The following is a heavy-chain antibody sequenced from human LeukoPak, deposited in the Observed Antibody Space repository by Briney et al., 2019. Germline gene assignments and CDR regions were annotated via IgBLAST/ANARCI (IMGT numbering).Heavy chain of an antibody. Sequence: GASVKVSCKASGYTFTSYGISWVRQAPGQGLEWMGWINPNSGGTNYAQKFQGRVTMTRDTSISTAYMELSRLRSDDTAVYYCARASTVTYFDYWGQGTLVTVSS. D-gene: IGHD4-17*01. CDR1: GYTFTSYG. V-gene: IGHV1-2*02. CDR3: ARASTVTYFDY. CDR2: INPNSGGT. J-gene: IGHJ4*02.